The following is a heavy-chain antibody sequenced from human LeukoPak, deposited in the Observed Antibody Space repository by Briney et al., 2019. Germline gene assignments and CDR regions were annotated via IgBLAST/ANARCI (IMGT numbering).Heavy chain of an antibody. J-gene: IGHJ6*02. CDR3: ARERLYYDILTGYHRGYYGMDV. CDR1: GYTFTSYA. Sequence: ASVKVSCKASGYTFTSYAMHWVRQAPGQRLEWMGWINAGNGNTKYSQKFQGRVTITRDTSASTAYMELSSLRSEDTAVYYCARERLYYDILTGYHRGYYGMDVWGQGTTVTVSS. V-gene: IGHV1-3*01. D-gene: IGHD3-9*01. CDR2: INAGNGNT.